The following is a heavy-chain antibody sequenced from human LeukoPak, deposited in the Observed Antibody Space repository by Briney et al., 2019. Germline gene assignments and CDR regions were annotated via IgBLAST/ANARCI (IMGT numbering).Heavy chain of an antibody. CDR2: VYPRDSDT. CDR3: AKEGSGSSSDN. D-gene: IGHD6-25*01. V-gene: IGHV5-51*01. Sequence: GESLKISCKASGYSFTSYWIGWVRQMPGKGLEWMGIVYPRDSDTRYSPSFQGQVPISADKSISTAYLQWSSLKASDTAIYFCAKEGSGSSSDNWGRGTLVTVSS. J-gene: IGHJ4*02. CDR1: GYSFTSYW.